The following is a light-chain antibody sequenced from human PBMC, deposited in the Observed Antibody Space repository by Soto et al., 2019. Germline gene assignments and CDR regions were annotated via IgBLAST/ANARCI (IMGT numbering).Light chain of an antibody. V-gene: IGLV2-14*03. J-gene: IGLJ1*01. CDR1: SSDIGGYNF. Sequence: QSVLTQPASVSGSPGQSITISCTGTSSDIGGYNFVSWYQHHPGKAPKLLIHDVSNRPSGVSSRFSGSKSGNTASLTISGLQAEDEADYYCNSYRTVSTDVFVTGTNVTVL. CDR2: DVS. CDR3: NSYRTVSTDV.